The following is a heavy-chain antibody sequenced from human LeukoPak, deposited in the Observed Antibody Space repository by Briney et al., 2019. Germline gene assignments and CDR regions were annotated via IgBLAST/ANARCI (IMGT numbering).Heavy chain of an antibody. D-gene: IGHD4-17*01. CDR3: ARCLPYGDYVPYFDY. CDR2: IYYIGDT. CDR1: GGSISSYY. Sequence: SETLSLTCTVSGGSISSYYWNWIRQPPGKGLEWIGYIYYIGDTNYNPSLKSRVNISLDTSKNQFSLRLSSVTAADTAVYYCARCLPYGDYVPYFDYWGQGTLVTVSS. V-gene: IGHV4-59*01. J-gene: IGHJ4*02.